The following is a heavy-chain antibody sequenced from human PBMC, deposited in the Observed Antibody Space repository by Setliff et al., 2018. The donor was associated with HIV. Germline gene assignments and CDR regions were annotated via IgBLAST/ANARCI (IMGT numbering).Heavy chain of an antibody. CDR2: TYTSGST. CDR3: ESTSGIVGAARVFDV. J-gene: IGHJ3*01. Sequence: SETLSLTCTVSGGSISSYYWSWIRQPPGKGLEWIGYTYTSGSTSYNPSLKSRVTISIDTSKNQLSLKLNSVTAADTDVYYCESTSGIVGAARVFDVWGQGTIVSISS. CDR1: GGSISSYY. V-gene: IGHV4-4*09. D-gene: IGHD1-26*01.